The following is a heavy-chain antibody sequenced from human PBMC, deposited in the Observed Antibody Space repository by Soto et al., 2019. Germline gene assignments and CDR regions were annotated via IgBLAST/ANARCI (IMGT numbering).Heavy chain of an antibody. Sequence: ASVKVSCKASGYTFTSYGISWVRQAPGQGLEWMGWISAYNGNTNYAQKLQGRVTMTTDTSTSTAYMELRSLRSDDTAVYYCARHGDFWSGYSPELVWFDPWGQGTLVTVSS. D-gene: IGHD3-3*01. V-gene: IGHV1-18*01. CDR2: ISAYNGNT. J-gene: IGHJ5*02. CDR3: ARHGDFWSGYSPELVWFDP. CDR1: GYTFTSYG.